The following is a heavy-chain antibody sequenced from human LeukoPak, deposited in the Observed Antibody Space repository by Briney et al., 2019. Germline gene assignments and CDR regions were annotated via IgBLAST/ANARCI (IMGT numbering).Heavy chain of an antibody. J-gene: IGHJ3*02. CDR2: FHHRGST. V-gene: IGHV4-38-2*02. Sequence: SSETLSLTCTVSGYSISSGYYWGWIRQPPGKRLEWIGTFHHRGSTFQNPSLKSRVTISLDTSKNQFSLKLSAVTAADTAVYYCAKAYSGTYPHEAFDIWGQGTMVTVSS. D-gene: IGHD1-26*01. CDR3: AKAYSGTYPHEAFDI. CDR1: GYSISSGYY.